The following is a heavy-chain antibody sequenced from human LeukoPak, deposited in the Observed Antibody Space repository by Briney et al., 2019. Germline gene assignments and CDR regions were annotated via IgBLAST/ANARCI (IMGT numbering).Heavy chain of an antibody. CDR3: ARDILTDDAFDI. J-gene: IGHJ3*02. CDR2: INPNSGGT. V-gene: IGHV1-2*02. D-gene: IGHD7-27*01. CDR1: GYTFTGYF. Sequence: ASVKVSCKASGYTFTGYFMHWVRQAPGQGLEWMGWINPNSGGTNYAQKFQGRVTMTRDTSISTAYMGLSRLTSDDTAVYYCARDILTDDAFDIWGQGTMVTVSS.